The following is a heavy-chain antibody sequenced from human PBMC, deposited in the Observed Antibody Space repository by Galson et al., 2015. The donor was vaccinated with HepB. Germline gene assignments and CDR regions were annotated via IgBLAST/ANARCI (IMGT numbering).Heavy chain of an antibody. CDR1: GFTFRFYG. CDR2: IWYDGNNK. D-gene: IGHD2-15*01. Sequence: SLRLSCAASGFTFRFYGMHWVRQAPGKGLEWVAIIWYDGNNKYYEDSVKGRFTISRDNSKNTLYLQMNSLRAEDTAIYYCARGRSAGSGPLDNWGQGALVTVSS. J-gene: IGHJ4*02. CDR3: ARGRSAGSGPLDN. V-gene: IGHV3-33*01.